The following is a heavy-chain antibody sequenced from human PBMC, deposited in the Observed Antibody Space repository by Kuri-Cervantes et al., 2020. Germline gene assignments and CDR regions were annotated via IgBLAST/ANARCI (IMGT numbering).Heavy chain of an antibody. CDR1: GFTFSSYW. V-gene: IGHV3-7*01. Sequence: GESLKISCAASGFTFSSYWMSWVHQAPGKGLEWVANIKQDGSEKYYVDSVKGRFTISRDNAKNSLYLQMNSLRAEDTAVYYCARDGQPSSSWAYYYYYYGMDVWGQGTTVTVSS. CDR3: ARDGQPSSSWAYYYYYYGMDV. CDR2: IKQDGSEK. D-gene: IGHD6-13*01. J-gene: IGHJ6*02.